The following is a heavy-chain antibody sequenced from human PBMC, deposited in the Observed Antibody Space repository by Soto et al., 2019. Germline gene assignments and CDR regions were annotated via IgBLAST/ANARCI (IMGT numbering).Heavy chain of an antibody. J-gene: IGHJ5*02. Sequence: QVQLVQSGAEVKKPGSSVKVSCKASGGTFSSYAISWVRQAPGQGLEWMGGIIPIFGTANYAQKFQGRVTITADESTSTAYMELSSLRSEDTAVYYCARVFGPVVPAAMGSFDPWGQGTLVTVSS. CDR2: IIPIFGTA. D-gene: IGHD2-2*01. V-gene: IGHV1-69*01. CDR3: ARVFGPVVPAAMGSFDP. CDR1: GGTFSSYA.